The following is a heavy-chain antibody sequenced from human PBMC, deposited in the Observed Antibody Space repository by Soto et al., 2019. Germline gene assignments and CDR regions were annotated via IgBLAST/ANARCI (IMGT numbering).Heavy chain of an antibody. D-gene: IGHD3-10*01. V-gene: IGHV3-21*06. CDR3: ARDYGSLLFDRMSAPYHGMDV. Sequence: EVQLVESGGGLVKPGGSLRLSCAASGFTFSSYSINWVRQAPGKGLEWVASISSSSAHIYYADSVKGRFTISRDNAKSSLYLQVNSLRADDTAVYYCARDYGSLLFDRMSAPYHGMDVWGQGTTVTVSS. J-gene: IGHJ6*02. CDR2: ISSSSAHI. CDR1: GFTFSSYS.